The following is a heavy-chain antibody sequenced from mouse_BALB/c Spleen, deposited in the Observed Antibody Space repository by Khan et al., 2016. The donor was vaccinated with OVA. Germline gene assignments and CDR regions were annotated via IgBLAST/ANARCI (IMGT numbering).Heavy chain of an antibody. CDR1: GDSITSGY. CDR2: MIYNGYT. D-gene: IGHD2-14*01. Sequence: EVQLQESGPSLVKPSQTLSLTCSVTGDSITSGYWSWIRKFPGNKLEYMGYMIYNGYTDYNPSLKSRLAITRHTSKKQYYLQLNSVTEDTATYYCARSTYRYAFAYWGQGTLVTVSA. V-gene: IGHV3-8*02. J-gene: IGHJ3*01. CDR3: ARSTYRYAFAY.